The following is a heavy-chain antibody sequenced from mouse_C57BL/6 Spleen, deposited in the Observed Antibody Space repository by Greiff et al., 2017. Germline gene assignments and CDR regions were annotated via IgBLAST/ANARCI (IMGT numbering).Heavy chain of an antibody. CDR1: GYTFTDYN. Sequence: EVQLQQSGPELVKPGASVKMSCKASGYTFTDYNMHWVKQSHGKSLEWIGYINPNNGGTSYNQKFKGKATLTVNKSSSTAYMELRSLTSEDSAVYYCASARYYYGSSYWYFDVWGTGTTVTVSS. CDR2: INPNNGGT. CDR3: ASARYYYGSSYWYFDV. D-gene: IGHD1-1*01. J-gene: IGHJ1*03. V-gene: IGHV1-22*01.